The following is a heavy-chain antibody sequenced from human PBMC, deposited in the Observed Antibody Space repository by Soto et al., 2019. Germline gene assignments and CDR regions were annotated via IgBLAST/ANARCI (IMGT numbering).Heavy chain of an antibody. CDR2: IYSGGST. CDR1: GFSVSSNY. Sequence: EVQLVESGGGLVQPGGSLRLSCAASGFSVSSNYMSWVRQAPGKGLEYVSLIYSGGSTYYADSVKGRFTISRHNFNNTLYLQMNSLRSDDTAVYYCATRSVTAPRWGQGTLVTVSS. CDR3: ATRSVTAPR. D-gene: IGHD4-17*01. J-gene: IGHJ4*02. V-gene: IGHV3-53*04.